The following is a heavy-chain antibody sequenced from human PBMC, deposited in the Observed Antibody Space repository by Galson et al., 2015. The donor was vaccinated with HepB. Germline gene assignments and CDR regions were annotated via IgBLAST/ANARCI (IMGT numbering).Heavy chain of an antibody. CDR2: IGTGGTYR. CDR3: ARDFFRGTFDP. J-gene: IGHJ5*02. D-gene: IGHD3-3*01. V-gene: IGHV3-21*01. Sequence: SLRLSCAASEFIFGTYSMNWVRQAPGKGLEWISSIGTGGTYRYYADSVKGRFTVSRDNAKNSLYLQMNSLRAEESAGYYRARDFFRGTFDPGGQGTLSPSPQ. CDR1: EFIFGTYS.